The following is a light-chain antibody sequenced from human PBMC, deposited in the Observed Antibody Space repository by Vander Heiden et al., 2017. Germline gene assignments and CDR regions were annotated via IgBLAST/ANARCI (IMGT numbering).Light chain of an antibody. CDR1: SSDVGSYNL. CDR3: CSYAGSSTFVV. V-gene: IGLV2-23*03. CDR2: EGS. J-gene: IGLJ2*01. Sequence: QSALTQPASVSGSAGQSITISCTGTSSDVGSYNLVSWYQQHPGKAPKLMIYEGSKRPSGVSNRFSGSKSGNTASLTISGLQAEDEADYYCCSYAGSSTFVVCGGGTKLTVL.